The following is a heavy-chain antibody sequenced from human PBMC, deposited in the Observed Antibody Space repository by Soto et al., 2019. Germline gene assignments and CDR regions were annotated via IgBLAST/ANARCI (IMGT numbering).Heavy chain of an antibody. CDR2: ISSSGDTI. CDR1: GFTFSFYS. CDR3: ASPYCTGNSCYSILGYY. Sequence: EVQLVESGGGLVQPGESLRLSCAASGFTFSFYSMNWVRQAPGKGLEWVSYISSSGDTIYSADSGKGRFTISRDNAKNSLYLQMNSLRDEDTAVYYCASPYCTGNSCYSILGYYWGQGTLVTVSS. V-gene: IGHV3-48*02. D-gene: IGHD2-15*01. J-gene: IGHJ4*02.